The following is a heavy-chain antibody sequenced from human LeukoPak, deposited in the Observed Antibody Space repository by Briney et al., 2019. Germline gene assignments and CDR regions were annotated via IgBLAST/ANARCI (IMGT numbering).Heavy chain of an antibody. D-gene: IGHD2-2*01. V-gene: IGHV3-30-3*01. Sequence: PGRSLRLSCAASGFTFSSYAMHWVRQAPGKGLEWVAVISYDGSNKYYADSVKGRFTISRDNSKNTLYLQMNSLRAEDTAVYYCRGSGVVVPAAVQLSYDAFDIWGQGTMVTVSS. CDR2: ISYDGSNK. CDR3: RGSGVVVPAAVQLSYDAFDI. CDR1: GFTFSSYA. J-gene: IGHJ3*02.